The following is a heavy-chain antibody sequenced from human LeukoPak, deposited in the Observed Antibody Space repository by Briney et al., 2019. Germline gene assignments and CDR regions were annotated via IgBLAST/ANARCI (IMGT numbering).Heavy chain of an antibody. Sequence: GGSLRLSCAPSGFTLSSNYMSWVRQAPEEGLEWVSFIYSGGSTYYADSVKGRFIISRDKSKNTLYLQMNSLRAEDTAVYYCARILHYYGSGSYPFDYWGQGTLVTVSS. V-gene: IGHV3-53*01. D-gene: IGHD3-10*01. CDR1: GFTLSSNY. CDR3: ARILHYYGSGSYPFDY. J-gene: IGHJ4*02. CDR2: IYSGGST.